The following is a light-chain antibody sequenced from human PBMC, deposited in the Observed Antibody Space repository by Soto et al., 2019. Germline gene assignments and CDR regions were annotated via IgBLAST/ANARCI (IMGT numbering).Light chain of an antibody. CDR2: EAS. Sequence: DIQMTQSPSTLSASVGDRVTITCRASQSINSRRAWYQRKPGKAPNLLIYEASILESGVPSRFSGSGSGTGFTLTISSLHPDDFATYFCQQYDTDSRMWTFGQGTKVEVK. J-gene: IGKJ1*01. V-gene: IGKV1-5*03. CDR1: QSINSR. CDR3: QQYDTDSRMWT.